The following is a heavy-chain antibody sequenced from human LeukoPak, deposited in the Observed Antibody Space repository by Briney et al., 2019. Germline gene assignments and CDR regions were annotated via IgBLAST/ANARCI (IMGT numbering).Heavy chain of an antibody. J-gene: IGHJ6*02. Sequence: GGSLRLSCAASGFTFSSYAMSWVRQAPGKGLEWVSAISGSGGSTTYADSVKGRFTSSRDNSKNTLYLQMNSLRAEDTAVYYCAKRPKYCSGGSCYYGMDVWGQGTTVTVSS. V-gene: IGHV3-23*01. D-gene: IGHD2-15*01. CDR1: GFTFSSYA. CDR2: ISGSGGST. CDR3: AKRPKYCSGGSCYYGMDV.